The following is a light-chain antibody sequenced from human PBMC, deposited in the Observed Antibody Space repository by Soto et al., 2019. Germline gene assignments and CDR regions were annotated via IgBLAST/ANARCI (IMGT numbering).Light chain of an antibody. V-gene: IGLV2-8*01. CDR1: SSDVGGYNY. CDR3: SSFAGGGNPVL. Sequence: QSALTQPPSASGSLGQSVTISCTGTSSDVGGYNYASWHQQHPGKAPKVMIYEVTKRPPGVPDRFSGSKSGNTASLTGSGLQAEDEADYYCSSFAGGGNPVLLGGGTKLTVL. CDR2: EVT. J-gene: IGLJ2*01.